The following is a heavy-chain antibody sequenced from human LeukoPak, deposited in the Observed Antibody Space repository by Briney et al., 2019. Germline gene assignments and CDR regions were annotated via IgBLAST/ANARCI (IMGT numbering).Heavy chain of an antibody. D-gene: IGHD6-13*01. CDR2: INPNSGGT. CDR3: ARGSVRQLVPYYYYGMDV. CDR1: GYTFTGYY. V-gene: IGHV1-2*04. Sequence: GASVKVSCKASGYTFTGYYMHWVRQAPGQGLEWMGWINPNSGGTNYAQKFQGWVTMTRDTSISTAYMELSRLRSDDTAVYYCARGSVRQLVPYYYYGMDVWGQGTTVTVSS. J-gene: IGHJ6*02.